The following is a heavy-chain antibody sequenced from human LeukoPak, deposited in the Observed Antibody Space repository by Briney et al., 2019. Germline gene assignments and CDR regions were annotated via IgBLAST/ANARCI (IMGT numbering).Heavy chain of an antibody. V-gene: IGHV4-39*01. D-gene: IGHD3-10*01. CDR1: GGFISSITFY. CDR2: IYYSGST. Sequence: SETVSLTCTVSGGFISSITFYRGGIRKPPAKGLEWIGTIYYSGSTHYNPSHKSRLTISVDTSKNQFSLNLSSVTAADTALYYCARGWYASGSYSPPGEWGQGTLVTVSS. J-gene: IGHJ4*02. CDR3: ARGWYASGSYSPPGE.